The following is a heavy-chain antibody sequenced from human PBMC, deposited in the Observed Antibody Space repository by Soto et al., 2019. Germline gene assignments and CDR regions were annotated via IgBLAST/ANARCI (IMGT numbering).Heavy chain of an antibody. D-gene: IGHD3-22*01. CDR3: GREQNNGYYRTADY. J-gene: IGHJ4*02. Sequence: QVQLVASGGGVVQPGRSLRLSCAASGFTLSNYAMHWVRQAPGKGLEWLAHISSAGWSTHYAGSIEGRFTVYRDTSKNTLYPQMNNLRVEDTAVYFLGREQNNGYYRTADYWGQGTRVTVSS. CDR2: ISSAGWST. CDR1: GFTLSNYA. V-gene: IGHV3-30*14.